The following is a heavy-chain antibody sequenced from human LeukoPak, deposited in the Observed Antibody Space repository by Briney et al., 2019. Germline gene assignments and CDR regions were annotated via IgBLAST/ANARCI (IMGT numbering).Heavy chain of an antibody. V-gene: IGHV3-30*01. D-gene: IGHD4-17*01. CDR3: ARVHLTVTTFGPNWFDP. CDR2: ISYDGSNK. CDR1: GFTFSSYA. J-gene: IGHJ5*02. Sequence: GRSLRLSCAASGFTFSSYAMHWVRQAPGKGLEWVAVISYDGSNKYYADSVKGRFTISRDNSKNTLYLQMNSLRAEDTAVYYRARVHLTVTTFGPNWFDPWGQGTLVTVSS.